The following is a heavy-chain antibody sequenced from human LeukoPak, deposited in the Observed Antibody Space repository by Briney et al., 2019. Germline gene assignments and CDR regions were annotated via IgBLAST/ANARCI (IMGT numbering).Heavy chain of an antibody. CDR3: ARHACSGETRGAFDV. V-gene: IGHV4-38-2*01. CDR1: NYFISNGYY. Sequence: SETLSLTCAVSNYFISNGYYWGWIRQPPGKGLEWIGSIYHSGSTNYNPSLNSRVTISVDTSKNQFSLKLSSVTAADTAVYYCARHACSGETRGAFDVWGQGTMVTVSS. CDR2: IYHSGST. J-gene: IGHJ3*01. D-gene: IGHD3-16*01.